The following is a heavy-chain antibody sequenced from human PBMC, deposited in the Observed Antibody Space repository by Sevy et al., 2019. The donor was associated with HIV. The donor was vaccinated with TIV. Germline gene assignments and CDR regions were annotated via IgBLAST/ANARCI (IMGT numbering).Heavy chain of an antibody. V-gene: IGHV3-33*01. D-gene: IGHD1-1*01. Sequence: WGSLRLSCVASGFTFRSFSMHWVRQAPGKGLEWVAAIWYDGRTERYADSVQGRFTISRDNSKKTLYLQMNSLRDEDTVIYYCARDAARVIVPTAGFDSWGQGTLVTVSS. CDR2: IWYDGRTE. J-gene: IGHJ5*01. CDR3: ARDAARVIVPTAGFDS. CDR1: GFTFRSFS.